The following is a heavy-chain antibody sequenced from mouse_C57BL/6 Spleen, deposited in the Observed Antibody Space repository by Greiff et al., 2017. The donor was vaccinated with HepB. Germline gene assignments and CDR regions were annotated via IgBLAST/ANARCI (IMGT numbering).Heavy chain of an antibody. D-gene: IGHD1-1*01. CDR3: ARGITTVVATDFDV. CDR2: INPNNGGT. V-gene: IGHV1-18*01. CDR1: GYTFTDYN. J-gene: IGHJ1*03. Sequence: VQLKESGPELVKPGASVKIPCKASGYTFTDYNMDWVKQSHGKSLEWIGDINPNNGGTIYNQKFKGKATLTVDKSSSTAYMELRSLTSEDTAVYYCARGITTVVATDFDVWGTGTTVTVSS.